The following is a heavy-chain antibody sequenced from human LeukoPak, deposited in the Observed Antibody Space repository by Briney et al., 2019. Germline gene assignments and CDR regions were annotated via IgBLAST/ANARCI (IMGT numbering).Heavy chain of an antibody. V-gene: IGHV4-39*01. CDR2: IYYSGST. D-gene: IGHD3-10*01. CDR1: GGSISSSSYY. Sequence: SETLSLTCTVSGGSISSSSYYWGWIRQPPGKGLEWIESIYYSGSTYYTPSLKSRVTISVDTSKNQFSLKLSSVTAADTAVYYCAGGSGSYLGAFGAFDYWGQGTLVTVSS. CDR3: AGGSGSYLGAFGAFDY. J-gene: IGHJ4*02.